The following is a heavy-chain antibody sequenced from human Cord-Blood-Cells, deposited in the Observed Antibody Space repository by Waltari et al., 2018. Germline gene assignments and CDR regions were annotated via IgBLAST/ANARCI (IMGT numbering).Heavy chain of an antibody. J-gene: IGHJ4*02. V-gene: IGHV4-59*01. CDR3: ARYRTGTFDY. Sequence: QVQLQESGPGLVKPSETLSLTCTVSGGSISSYYWSWIRQPPGKGLEWVGEIYSSGSTNYNPSLKSRVTISVDTSKNQFSLKLSSVTAADTAVYYCARYRTGTFDYWGQGTLVTVSS. CDR2: IYSSGST. D-gene: IGHD1-1*01. CDR1: GGSISSYY.